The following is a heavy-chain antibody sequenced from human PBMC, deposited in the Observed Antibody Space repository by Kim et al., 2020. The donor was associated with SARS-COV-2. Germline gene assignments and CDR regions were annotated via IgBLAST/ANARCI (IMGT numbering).Heavy chain of an antibody. CDR2: IYHSGST. D-gene: IGHD2-8*02. CDR3: ARAGYCTGGVCYWYFDL. J-gene: IGHJ2*01. CDR1: GGSISSGGYS. V-gene: IGHV4-30-2*01. Sequence: SETLSLTCAVSGGSISSGGYSWSWIRQPPGKGLEWIGYIYHSGSTYYNPSLKSRVTISVDRSKNQFSLKLSSVTAADTAVYYCARAGYCTGGVCYWYFDLWGRGTLVTVSS.